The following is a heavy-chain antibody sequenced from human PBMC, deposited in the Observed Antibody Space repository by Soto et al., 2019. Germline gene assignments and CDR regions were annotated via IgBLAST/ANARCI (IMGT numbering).Heavy chain of an antibody. CDR2: IYYSGST. V-gene: IGHV4-31*03. CDR3: ARDRPHYGSGSYAVESLDY. Sequence: QVQLQESGPGLVKPSQTLSLTCIVSGGSISSGGYYWSWIRQHPGKGLEWIGYIYYSGSTYYNPSLKSRVTXAXDXXKNQFSLKLSSVTAADTAVYYCARDRPHYGSGSYAVESLDYWGQGTLVTVSS. D-gene: IGHD3-10*01. J-gene: IGHJ4*02. CDR1: GGSISSGGYY.